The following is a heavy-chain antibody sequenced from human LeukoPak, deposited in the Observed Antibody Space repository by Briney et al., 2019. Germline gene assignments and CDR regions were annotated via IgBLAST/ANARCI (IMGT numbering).Heavy chain of an antibody. Sequence: GGSLKLSCAASGFTFSSYSMNWVRQAPGKGLEWVSSISSSSSYIYYADSVRGRFTISRDNAKNSLYLQMNSLRAEDTAVYYCARDYSSPGNFDYWGQGTLVTVSS. CDR3: ARDYSSPGNFDY. V-gene: IGHV3-21*01. CDR2: ISSSSSYI. D-gene: IGHD6-13*01. CDR1: GFTFSSYS. J-gene: IGHJ4*02.